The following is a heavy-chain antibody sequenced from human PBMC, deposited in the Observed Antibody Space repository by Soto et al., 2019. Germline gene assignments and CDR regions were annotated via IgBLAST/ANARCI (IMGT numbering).Heavy chain of an antibody. J-gene: IGHJ4*02. CDR1: GGSISDNDYY. V-gene: IGHV4-39*01. Sequence: LETLSLTCTVSGGSISDNDYYWSWIRQPPGKGLEWIGTISHTGTAYYNPSLESRVAVSVGTSENQFSLALTSVTAADTAIYYCARGSTTEKVDSWGQGILVTVSS. CDR3: ARGSTTEKVDS. CDR2: ISHTGTA.